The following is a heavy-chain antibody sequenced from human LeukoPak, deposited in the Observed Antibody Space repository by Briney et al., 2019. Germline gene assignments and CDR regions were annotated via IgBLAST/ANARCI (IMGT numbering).Heavy chain of an antibody. Sequence: GGSLGLSCAASGFTFSSYAMSWVRQAPGKGLEWVSAISGSGGSTYYADSVKGRFTISRDNSKNTLYLQMNSLRAEDTAVYYCAKDRIFGVVIKGAFDYWGQGTLVTVSS. CDR2: ISGSGGST. CDR1: GFTFSSYA. D-gene: IGHD3-3*02. J-gene: IGHJ4*02. CDR3: AKDRIFGVVIKGAFDY. V-gene: IGHV3-23*01.